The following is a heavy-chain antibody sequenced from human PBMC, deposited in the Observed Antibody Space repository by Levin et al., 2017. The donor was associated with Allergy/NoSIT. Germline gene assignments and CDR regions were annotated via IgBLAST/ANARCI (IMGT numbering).Heavy chain of an antibody. J-gene: IGHJ4*02. CDR3: AREGISGTLSLDY. Sequence: GESLKISCKASGYTFTTYAMHWVRQAPGQGIEWMGLINAGNGNTRYSQKFQGRVTITRDTSAITAYMELNSLRSEDTAVYYCAREGISGTLSLDYWGQGTLVTVSS. V-gene: IGHV1-3*01. D-gene: IGHD1-7*01. CDR2: INAGNGNT. CDR1: GYTFTTYA.